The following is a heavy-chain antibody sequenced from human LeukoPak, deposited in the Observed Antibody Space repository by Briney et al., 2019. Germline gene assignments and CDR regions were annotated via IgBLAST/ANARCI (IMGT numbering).Heavy chain of an antibody. V-gene: IGHV3-53*05. CDR1: GFTVSNNY. Sequence: GGSLRLSCAASGFTVSNNYMSWVRQAPGKGLEWVSLIYSHGGTNYADSVKGRFTISRDNSKNTLYLQMNSLRSDDTAVYYCARDEYYYYMDVWGKGTTVTVSS. J-gene: IGHJ6*03. CDR3: ARDEYYYYMDV. CDR2: IYSHGGT.